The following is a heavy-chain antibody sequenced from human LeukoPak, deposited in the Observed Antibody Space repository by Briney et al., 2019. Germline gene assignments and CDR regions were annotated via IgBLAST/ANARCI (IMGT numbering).Heavy chain of an antibody. J-gene: IGHJ4*02. V-gene: IGHV1-2*02. Sequence: LGASVKVSCKASGYTFTGYYMHWVRQAPGQGLEWMGWINPNSGGTNYAQKFQGRVTMTRDTSISTAYMELSRLRSDDTAVYYCARDRGRGYSYGAGRVLTYYFDYWGQGTLVTVSS. CDR2: INPNSGGT. CDR3: ARDRGRGYSYGAGRVLTYYFDY. CDR1: GYTFTGYY. D-gene: IGHD5-18*01.